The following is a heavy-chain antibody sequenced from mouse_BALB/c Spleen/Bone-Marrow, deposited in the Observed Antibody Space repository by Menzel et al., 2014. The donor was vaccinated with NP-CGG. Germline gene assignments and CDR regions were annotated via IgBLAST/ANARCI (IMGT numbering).Heavy chain of an antibody. Sequence: QVQLQQSGAALVKPGSSVKLSCKTSGFTFXTEGEARSLAGQSLEWIAWIFAGTGSASYNQKFTDKAQLTVDTSSNTAYMHFSSLTTEDSAIYFCARHNYGNHSPFPYWGQGTLVTVSA. V-gene: IGHV1S132*01. CDR2: IFAGTGSA. CDR1: GFTFXT. J-gene: IGHJ3*01. CDR3: ARHNYGNHSPFPY. D-gene: IGHD2-1*01.